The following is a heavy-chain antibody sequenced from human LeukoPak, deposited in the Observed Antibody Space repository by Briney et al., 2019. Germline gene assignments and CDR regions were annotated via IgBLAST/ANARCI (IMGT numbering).Heavy chain of an antibody. CDR2: IYYSGST. Sequence: SETLSLTCTVSGGSISSYYWSWIRQPPGKGLEWIWYIYYSGSTNYNPSLKSRVNISVDTSKNPFSLKLSSVTAADTAVYYCARGRGYSVGFDPWGQGTLVTVSS. J-gene: IGHJ5*02. V-gene: IGHV4-59*01. CDR1: GGSISSYY. D-gene: IGHD6-25*01. CDR3: ARGRGYSVGFDP.